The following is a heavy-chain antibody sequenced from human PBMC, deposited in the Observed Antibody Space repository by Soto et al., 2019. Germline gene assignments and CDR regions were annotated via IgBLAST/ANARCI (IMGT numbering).Heavy chain of an antibody. V-gene: IGHV1-3*01. D-gene: IGHD3-3*01. J-gene: IGHJ4*02. Sequence: ASVKVSCKASGYTFTTYAMHWVRQAPGQRLEWMGWINAANGNTKTSQNFQGRVTMTRDTSASTVYMELSSLTSEDTAVYYCARDKRRDHDLWSDYSQAFDHWGQGTLVTVSS. CDR2: INAANGNT. CDR1: GYTFTTYA. CDR3: ARDKRRDHDLWSDYSQAFDH.